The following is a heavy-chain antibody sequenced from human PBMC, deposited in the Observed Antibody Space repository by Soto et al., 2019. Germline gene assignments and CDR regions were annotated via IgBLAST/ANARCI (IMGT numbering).Heavy chain of an antibody. CDR3: TKDPPFDP. V-gene: IGHV4-4*02. J-gene: IGHJ5*02. CDR1: GDSISSSHW. Sequence: QVQLQESGPGLVKPSGTLSLTCVVSGDSISSSHWWSWVRQPPGKGLEWIGEIYHSGSTNYNPSPXSXVXXLLDKSKTQVSLTLSSVTAADTAVYYCTKDPPFDPWGPGTLVTVSS. CDR2: IYHSGST.